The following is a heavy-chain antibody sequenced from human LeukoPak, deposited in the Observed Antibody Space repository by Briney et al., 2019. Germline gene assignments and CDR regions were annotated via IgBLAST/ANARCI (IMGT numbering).Heavy chain of an antibody. Sequence: ASVKVSCKASGYTFTGYYMHWVRQAPGQGLEWMGWINPNSGGTNYAQKFQGRVTMARDTSISTAYMELSRLRSDDTAVYYCARVGFEYGDNRWFDPRGQGTLVTVSS. V-gene: IGHV1-2*02. J-gene: IGHJ5*02. CDR1: GYTFTGYY. CDR3: ARVGFEYGDNRWFDP. D-gene: IGHD4-17*01. CDR2: INPNSGGT.